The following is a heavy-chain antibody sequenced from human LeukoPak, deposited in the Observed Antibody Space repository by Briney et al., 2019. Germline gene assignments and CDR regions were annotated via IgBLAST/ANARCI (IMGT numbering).Heavy chain of an antibody. CDR2: IYTSGST. V-gene: IGHV4-61*02. J-gene: IGHJ4*02. CDR1: GGSISSGSYY. D-gene: IGHD6-19*01. Sequence: PSETLSLTCTVSGGSISSGSYYWSWIRQPAGKGLEWIGRIYTSGSTNYNPSLKSRVTISVDTSKNQFSLKLSSVAAADTAVYYCARDVKYSSGWYFDYWAREPWSPSPQ. CDR3: ARDVKYSSGWYFDY.